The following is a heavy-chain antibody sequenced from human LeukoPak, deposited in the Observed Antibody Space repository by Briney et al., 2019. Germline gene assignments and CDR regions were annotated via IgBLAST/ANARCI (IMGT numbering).Heavy chain of an antibody. CDR2: ISGSGGST. Sequence: GGSLRLSCAASGFTFSSYAMSWVRQAPGKELEWVSAISGSGGSTYYADSVKGRFTISRDNAKNSLYLQMNSLRAEDTAVYYCARGQLWFDPWGQGTLVTVSS. D-gene: IGHD1-1*01. V-gene: IGHV3-23*01. CDR3: ARGQLWFDP. J-gene: IGHJ5*02. CDR1: GFTFSSYA.